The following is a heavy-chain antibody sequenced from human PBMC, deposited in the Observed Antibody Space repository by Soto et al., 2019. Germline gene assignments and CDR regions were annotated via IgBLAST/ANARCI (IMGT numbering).Heavy chain of an antibody. CDR1: SGPSRSHN. Sequence: QVQLQQSGPGLVKPSETLSLTCTVSSGPSRSHNWGWIRQPPGRGLEWIGYVYYTGSTSYNPSLKGRVTIXAXTAXNHISLTLSAVTAADTAVYYCVRQALGDLHGLVDVWGQATTVSVSS. V-gene: IGHV4-59*08. D-gene: IGHD3-10*01. CDR3: VRQALGDLHGLVDV. J-gene: IGHJ6*02. CDR2: VYYTGST.